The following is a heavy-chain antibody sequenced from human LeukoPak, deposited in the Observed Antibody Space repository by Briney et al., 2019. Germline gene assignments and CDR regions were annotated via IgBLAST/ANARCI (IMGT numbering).Heavy chain of an antibody. CDR1: GFTFSSYG. CDR3: AKAYDILTGWYLIDY. D-gene: IGHD3-9*01. CDR2: IRYDGSNK. Sequence: PGGSLRLSCAASGFTFSSYGMHWVRQAPGKGLEWVAFIRYDGSNKYYADSVKGRFTISRDNSKNTLYLQMNSLRAEDTAVYYCAKAYDILTGWYLIDYWGQGTLVTVSS. V-gene: IGHV3-30*02. J-gene: IGHJ4*02.